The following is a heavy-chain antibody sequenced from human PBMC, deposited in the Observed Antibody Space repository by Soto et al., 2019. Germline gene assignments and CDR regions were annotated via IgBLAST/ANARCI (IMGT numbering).Heavy chain of an antibody. CDR1: GFTYNNYA. CDR2: ISSSGYSA. D-gene: IGHD2-15*01. V-gene: IGHV3-23*01. Sequence: VGSLRLSCAASGFTYNNYAMGWVRQAPGKGLEWVSAISSSGYSAYYADSVKGRFTISRDNSRNTMFLQMNKLSAEDTAMYYCTRDDGWQQFSDWGQGTLVTVSS. CDR3: TRDDGWQQFSD. J-gene: IGHJ4*02.